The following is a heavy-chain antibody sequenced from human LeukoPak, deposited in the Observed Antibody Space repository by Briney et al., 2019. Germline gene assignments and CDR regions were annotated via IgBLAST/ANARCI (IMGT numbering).Heavy chain of an antibody. CDR2: ISGSGGST. CDR3: AKGSDQFNYYNYMDV. CDR1: GFTFSRYV. D-gene: IGHD3-3*01. V-gene: IGHV3-23*01. Sequence: PGGSLRLSCAASGFTFSRYVMSWVRQAPGKGLQWVSFISGSGGSTFYADSVKGRFTIFRDNSKKTLYLQTSSLTAEDTAVYYCAKGSDQFNYYNYMDVWGKGTTVTVSS. J-gene: IGHJ6*03.